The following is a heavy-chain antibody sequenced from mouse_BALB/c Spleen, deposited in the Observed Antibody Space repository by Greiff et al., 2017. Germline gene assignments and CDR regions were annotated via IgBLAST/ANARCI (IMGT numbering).Heavy chain of an antibody. V-gene: IGHV3-2*02. CDR2: ISYSGST. CDR3: ARVGYSPMDY. J-gene: IGHJ4*01. CDR1: GYSITSDYA. Sequence: EVKLVESGPGLVKPSQSLSLTCTVTGYSITSDYAWNWIRQFPGNKLEWMGYISYSGSTSYNPSLKSRISITRDTSKNQFFLQLNSVTTEDTATYYCARVGYSPMDYWGQGTSVTVSS. D-gene: IGHD2-3*01.